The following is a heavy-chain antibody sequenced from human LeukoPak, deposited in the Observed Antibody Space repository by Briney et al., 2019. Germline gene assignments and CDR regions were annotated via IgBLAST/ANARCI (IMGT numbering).Heavy chain of an antibody. V-gene: IGHV1-58*02. CDR2: IVVGSGNT. Sequence: SVKVSCKASGFTFTSSAMQWVRQARGQRLEWIGWIVVGSGNTNYAQKFQERVTITRDMSTSTAYMELSSLRSEDTAVYYCAANWASANIYYYGMDVWGQGTTVTVSS. D-gene: IGHD2-15*01. CDR1: GFTFTSSA. J-gene: IGHJ6*02. CDR3: AANWASANIYYYGMDV.